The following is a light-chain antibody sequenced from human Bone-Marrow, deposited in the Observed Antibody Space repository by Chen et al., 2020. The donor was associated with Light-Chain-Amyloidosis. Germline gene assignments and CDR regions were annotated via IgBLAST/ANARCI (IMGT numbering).Light chain of an antibody. CDR1: SSEVGGDNH. V-gene: IGLV2-14*01. Sequence: QSALTQPASVSGSPGQSSTISCTGTSSEVGGDNHVSWYQQHPDKAPKLMIYEVTNRPSWVPDRFSGSKSDNTASLTISGLQTEDEADYFCSSYTITNTLVFGSGTRVTVL. CDR3: SSYTITNTLV. CDR2: EVT. J-gene: IGLJ1*01.